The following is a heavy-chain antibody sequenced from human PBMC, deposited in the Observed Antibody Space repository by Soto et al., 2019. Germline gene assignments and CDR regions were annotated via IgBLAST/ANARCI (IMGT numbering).Heavy chain of an antibody. CDR3: ARGPYCTNGVCSFRNWFDP. CDR1: GGTFSSYA. D-gene: IGHD2-8*01. V-gene: IGHV1-69*13. J-gene: IGHJ5*02. CDR2: IIPIFGTA. Sequence: ASVKVSCKASGGTFSSYAISWVRQAPGQGLEWMGGIIPIFGTANYAQKFQGRVTITADESTSTAYMELSSLRSEDTAVYYCARGPYCTNGVCSFRNWFDPWGQGTLVTVSS.